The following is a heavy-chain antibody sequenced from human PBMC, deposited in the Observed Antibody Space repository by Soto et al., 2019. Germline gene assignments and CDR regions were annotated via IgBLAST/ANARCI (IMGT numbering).Heavy chain of an antibody. D-gene: IGHD2-15*01. J-gene: IGHJ3*02. CDR3: APHVSCSGGSCQYDAFAI. V-gene: IGHV3-23*01. Sequence: EVQELESGGGLVQPGGSLRLSCEGSEFTVSGHAMTWIRQAPGKGPEWVSTITADGGTYYADSVKGRFAMSRDPSENTLYLQMNSLGAEDTAAYYCAPHVSCSGGSCQYDAFAIRGQGTMVTVSS. CDR1: EFTVSGHA. CDR2: ITADGGT.